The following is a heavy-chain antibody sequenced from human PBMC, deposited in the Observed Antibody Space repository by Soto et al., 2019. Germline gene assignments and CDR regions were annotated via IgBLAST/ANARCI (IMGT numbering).Heavy chain of an antibody. J-gene: IGHJ4*02. CDR3: AKTITLSPSDDSRGRGALIDH. CDR1: GFTFSVFG. CDR2: ISHEGNSK. V-gene: IGHV3-30*18. D-gene: IGHD6-19*01. Sequence: QVHLVESGGGVVQPGGSLRLSCAASGFTFSVFGMHWVRQAPGKGPEWVAVISHEGNSKHYADSVKGRFTTSRDNAKNTLFLLMDSLRPEETALYYCAKTITLSPSDDSRGRGALIDHWGQGTLVTVSS.